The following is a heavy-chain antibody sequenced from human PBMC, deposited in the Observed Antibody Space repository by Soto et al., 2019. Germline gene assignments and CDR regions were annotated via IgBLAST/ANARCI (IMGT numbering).Heavy chain of an antibody. CDR3: GRPLSGYDDDSDY. V-gene: IGHV3-48*03. CDR1: LFTFINYE. CDR2: IYSSGSPT. J-gene: IGHJ4*02. Sequence: GALRLACTGSLFTFINYELNWFRQAPGKGLEWVSYIYSSGSPTFYANSVKGRLTISRDNARTSLYLQMNKLRDEDTAVYYCGRPLSGYDDDSDYWGQGTLVTVSS. D-gene: IGHD5-12*01.